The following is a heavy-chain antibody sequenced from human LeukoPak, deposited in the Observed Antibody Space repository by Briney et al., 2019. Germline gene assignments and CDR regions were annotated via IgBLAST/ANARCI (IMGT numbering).Heavy chain of an antibody. CDR1: GYTFISYG. Sequence: ASVKVSCKASGYTFISYGITWVRQAPGQGLEWMGWISPYTTKTNYAQSLQGRVTMITDTSTSTAYMELRSLRSDDTAVYYCAREGGVRPTAPPDYYSYQMDVWGKGTTVTVSS. J-gene: IGHJ6*03. V-gene: IGHV1-18*01. D-gene: IGHD3-16*01. CDR3: AREGGVRPTAPPDYYSYQMDV. CDR2: ISPYTTKT.